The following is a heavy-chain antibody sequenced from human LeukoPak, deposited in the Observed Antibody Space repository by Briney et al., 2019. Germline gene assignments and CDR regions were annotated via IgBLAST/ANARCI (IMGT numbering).Heavy chain of an antibody. CDR1: GYTFTGYY. CDR2: IDPNSGDT. CDR3: ARDYDSELDY. Sequence: ASVKVSCMTSGYTFTGYYMHWVRQAPGQELKWMGWIDPNSGDTNYAQDLQGRVNMTRDKSVSTAYMEVSRLTSDDTAVYYCARDYDSELDYWGQGTLVTVSS. J-gene: IGHJ4*02. V-gene: IGHV1-2*02. D-gene: IGHD3-3*01.